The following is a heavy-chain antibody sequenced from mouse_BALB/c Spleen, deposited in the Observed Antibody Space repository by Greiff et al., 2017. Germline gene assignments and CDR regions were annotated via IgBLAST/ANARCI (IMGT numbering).Heavy chain of an antibody. V-gene: IGHV1-87*01. D-gene: IGHD1-1*01. Sequence: VQLQQSGAELARPGASVKLSCKASGYTFTSYWMQWVKQRPGQGLEWIGAIYPGDGDTRYTQKFKGKATLTADKSSSTAYMQLSSLASEDSAVYYCARPNYGSSSFAYWGQGTLVTVSA. CDR1: GYTFTSYW. CDR3: ARPNYGSSSFAY. CDR2: IYPGDGDT. J-gene: IGHJ3*01.